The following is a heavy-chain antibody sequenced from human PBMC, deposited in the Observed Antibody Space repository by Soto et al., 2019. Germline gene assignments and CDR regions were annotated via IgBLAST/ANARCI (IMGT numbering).Heavy chain of an antibody. J-gene: IGHJ4*02. V-gene: IGHV4-59*08. CDR2: IHYSGST. CDR1: GDSINNYY. CDR3: ARGHYDFWSGYFATIDY. Sequence: PSETLSLTCTVSGDSINNYYWSWIRQPPGKGLEWIGFIHYSGSTKYNPSLKSRVTISADTSKNQFSLKLSSVTAADTAVYYCARGHYDFWSGYFATIDYWGQGTLVTVSS. D-gene: IGHD3-3*01.